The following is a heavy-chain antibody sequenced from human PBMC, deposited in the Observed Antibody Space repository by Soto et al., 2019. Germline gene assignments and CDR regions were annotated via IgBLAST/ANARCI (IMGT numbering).Heavy chain of an antibody. D-gene: IGHD5-18*01. V-gene: IGHV2-26*01. CDR3: ARIRYSYGRGEYYYYYYGMDV. Sequence: QVTLKESGHVLVKPTETLTLTCTVAGFSLSNARMGVSWIRQPPGKAMEWIAHIFSNDDKSYRTSLKSRLTISKATSKSQVVLTMTNMDPVDTSTYSCARIRYSYGRGEYYYYYYGMDVCGQGTTVTVSS. CDR1: GFSLSNARMG. J-gene: IGHJ6*02. CDR2: IFSNDDK.